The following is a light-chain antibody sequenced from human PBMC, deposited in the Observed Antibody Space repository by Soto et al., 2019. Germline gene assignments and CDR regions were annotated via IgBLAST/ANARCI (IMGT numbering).Light chain of an antibody. Sequence: QSVLTQPPSVSVAPGQRVTISCTGSSSNIGAGYDVHWYQQLPGTAPKLLIYGNSNRPSGVPDRFSGSKSGTSASLAITGLQAEDEADYYCQSYDSSFWVFGGGTKLTVL. J-gene: IGLJ3*02. CDR2: GNS. CDR3: QSYDSSFWV. CDR1: SSNIGAGYD. V-gene: IGLV1-40*01.